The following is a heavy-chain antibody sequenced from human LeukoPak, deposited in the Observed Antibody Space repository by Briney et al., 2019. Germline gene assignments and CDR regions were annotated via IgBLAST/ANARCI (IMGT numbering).Heavy chain of an antibody. D-gene: IGHD6-19*01. CDR3: ARDYTSGYLDY. CDR1: GGSIRNYY. Sequence: SETLSLTCTVSGGSIRNYYWSWIRQPAGKGLEWIGRIHTSGSTNYNPSLKSRVTMSVDTSKNQFSLKLSSVNVADTAVYYCARDYTSGYLDYWGQGTLVPVSS. V-gene: IGHV4-4*07. J-gene: IGHJ4*02. CDR2: IHTSGST.